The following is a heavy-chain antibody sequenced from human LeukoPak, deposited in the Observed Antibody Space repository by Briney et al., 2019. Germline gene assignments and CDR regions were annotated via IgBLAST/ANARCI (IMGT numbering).Heavy chain of an antibody. CDR2: IIPILGIA. Sequence: RRASVKVSCKASGGTFSSYAISWVRQAPGQGLEWMGRIIPILGIANSAQKFQGRVTITADKSTSTAYMELSSLRSEDTAVYYCASHHYYDSSGEFDYWGQGTLVTVSS. J-gene: IGHJ4*02. CDR1: GGTFSSYA. CDR3: ASHHYYDSSGEFDY. D-gene: IGHD3-22*01. V-gene: IGHV1-69*04.